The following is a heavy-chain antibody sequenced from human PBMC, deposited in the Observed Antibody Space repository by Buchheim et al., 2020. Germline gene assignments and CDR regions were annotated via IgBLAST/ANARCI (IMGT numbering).Heavy chain of an antibody. CDR3: AKFLGVGATNPVDY. CDR1: GFTFSSYG. CDR2: ISYDGSNK. J-gene: IGHJ4*02. D-gene: IGHD1-26*01. Sequence: QVQLVESGGGVVQPGRSLRLSCAASGFTFSSYGMHWVRQAPGKGLEWVAVISYDGSNKYYADSVKGRFTISRDNSKNTLYLQMNSLRAEDTAGYYCAKFLGVGATNPVDYWGQGTL. V-gene: IGHV3-30*18.